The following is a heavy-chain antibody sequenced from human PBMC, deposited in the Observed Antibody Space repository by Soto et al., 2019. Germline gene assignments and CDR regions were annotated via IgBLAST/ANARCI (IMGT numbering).Heavy chain of an antibody. CDR2: INHIGDT. D-gene: IGHD6-13*01. Sequence: SETLSLTCAVYGGSSSGYFWTWIHQSPGKGLEWIGEINHIGDTNCNPSLKSRVTILVDTSKNQFSLKLTSVTAADTAVYYCARGVYSNRGEFWGQGTLVTVSS. J-gene: IGHJ4*02. CDR3: ARGVYSNRGEF. CDR1: GGSSSGYF. V-gene: IGHV4-34*01.